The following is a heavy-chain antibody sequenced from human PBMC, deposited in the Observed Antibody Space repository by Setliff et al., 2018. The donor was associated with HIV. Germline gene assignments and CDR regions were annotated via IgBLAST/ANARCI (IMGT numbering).Heavy chain of an antibody. Sequence: LRLSCAASGFTFGDYTMNWVRQAPGKGLEWVSCISSSRNYRHYADSVKGRFTISRDNAKNSLYLEMNSLRAEDTAVYYCARAPYHHDGSGFKPWAYAFDIWGQGTMVTVS. V-gene: IGHV3-21*01. D-gene: IGHD3-22*01. CDR1: GFTFGDYT. CDR3: ARAPYHHDGSGFKPWAYAFDI. J-gene: IGHJ3*02. CDR2: ISSSRNYR.